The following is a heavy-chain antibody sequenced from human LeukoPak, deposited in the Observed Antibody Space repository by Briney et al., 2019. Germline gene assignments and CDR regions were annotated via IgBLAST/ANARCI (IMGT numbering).Heavy chain of an antibody. CDR1: GFTFSSYS. J-gene: IGHJ4*02. Sequence: GGSLRLSCAASGFTFSSYSMNWVRQAPGKGLEWVSYISSSSSTIYYADSVKGRFTISRDNAKNSLYLQMNSLRAEDTAVYYCAKVKDYYDSSGWYWGQGTLVTVSS. V-gene: IGHV3-48*04. CDR2: ISSSSSTI. D-gene: IGHD3-22*01. CDR3: AKVKDYYDSSGWY.